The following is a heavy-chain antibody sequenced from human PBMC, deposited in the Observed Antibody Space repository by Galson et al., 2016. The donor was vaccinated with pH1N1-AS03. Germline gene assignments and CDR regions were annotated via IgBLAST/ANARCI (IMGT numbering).Heavy chain of an antibody. Sequence: SLRLSCAASGFTFSDSAMSWVRQAPGKGLEWVSLISASGDNTYYADSVKGRFTISRDISRNTLYLQMNSLRAEDTALYYCAKDIQVSYWGQGTLVTVSS. CDR1: GFTFSDSA. V-gene: IGHV3-23*01. CDR3: AKDIQVSY. CDR2: ISASGDNT. D-gene: IGHD5-18*01. J-gene: IGHJ4*02.